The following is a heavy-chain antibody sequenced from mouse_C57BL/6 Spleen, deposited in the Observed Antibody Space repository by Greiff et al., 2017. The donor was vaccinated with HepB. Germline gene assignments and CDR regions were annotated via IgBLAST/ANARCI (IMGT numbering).Heavy chain of an antibody. CDR2: ISSGGSYT. Sequence: EVKLMESGGDLVKPGGSLKLSCAASGFTFSSYGMSWVRQTPDKRLEWVATISSGGSYTYYPDSVKGRFTISRDNAKNTLYLQMSSLKSEDTAMYYCASHYYGSISYWYFDVWGTGTTVTVSS. CDR3: ASHYYGSISYWYFDV. J-gene: IGHJ1*03. V-gene: IGHV5-6*01. D-gene: IGHD1-1*01. CDR1: GFTFSSYG.